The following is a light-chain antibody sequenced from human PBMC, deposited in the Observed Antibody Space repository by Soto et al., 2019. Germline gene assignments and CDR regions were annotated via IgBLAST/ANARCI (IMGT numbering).Light chain of an antibody. V-gene: IGKV1-27*01. CDR3: QQRNTWPPIT. Sequence: DIKLTQSLSSLSASVGDRVTLTCLASQGIRKYLAWYQQKPGKVPKLLIYAASTLQSGVPSRFSGSGSGTDFTLTISSLEPEDFALYYCQQRNTWPPITFGQGTRLEIK. CDR1: QGIRKY. CDR2: AAS. J-gene: IGKJ5*01.